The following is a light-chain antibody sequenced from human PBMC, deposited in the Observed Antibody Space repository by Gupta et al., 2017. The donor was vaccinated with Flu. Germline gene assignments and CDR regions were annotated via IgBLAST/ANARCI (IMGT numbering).Light chain of an antibody. J-gene: IGKJ2*01. CDR2: AAS. CDR1: QSISSY. Sequence: DIQMTQSPSSLSASIGDRVTIACRASQSISSYLNWYQQKPGKAPKVLIYAASSLQSGVPSRFTGSGSGTDFTLTISSLQAEDFATYFCQQTYSAPDTFGQGTKLEIK. CDR3: QQTYSAPDT. V-gene: IGKV1-39*01.